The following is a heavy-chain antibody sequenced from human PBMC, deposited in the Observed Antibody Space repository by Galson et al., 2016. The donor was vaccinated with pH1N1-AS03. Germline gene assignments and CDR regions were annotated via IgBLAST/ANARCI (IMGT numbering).Heavy chain of an antibody. D-gene: IGHD4-23*01. CDR1: GFTFGEYS. V-gene: IGHV3-49*03. CDR2: IRSKTYGGTT. Sequence: SLRLSCAASGFTFGEYSMSWFRQAPGKGLEWIGFIRSKTYGGTTEYAASVKGRFTISRDNSNNIAYLRVNSLKTEDTAVFYCTMDGGRGYYSYDMDVWGKGTSVTVSS. CDR3: TMDGGRGYYSYDMDV. J-gene: IGHJ6*03.